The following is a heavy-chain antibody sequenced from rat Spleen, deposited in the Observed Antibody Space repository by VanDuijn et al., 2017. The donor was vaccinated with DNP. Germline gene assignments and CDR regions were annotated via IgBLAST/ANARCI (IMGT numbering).Heavy chain of an antibody. D-gene: IGHD1-12*02. CDR2: ISTGGGNT. CDR1: GFTFSNYG. J-gene: IGHJ2*01. V-gene: IGHV5S13*01. Sequence: EVQLVESGGGLVQPGRSLKLSCAASGFTFSNYGMAWVRQAPTKGLEWVASISTGGGNTYYPDSVKGRFTISRDNEKNTLYLRMNSLRSEDTATYYCARDMDYYDGSYYRYYFDYWGQGVMVTVSS. CDR3: ARDMDYYDGSYYRYYFDY.